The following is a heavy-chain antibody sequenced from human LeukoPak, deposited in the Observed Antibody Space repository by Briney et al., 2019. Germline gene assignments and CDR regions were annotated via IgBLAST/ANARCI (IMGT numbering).Heavy chain of an antibody. J-gene: IGHJ2*01. CDR1: GFTFSSYG. Sequence: GRSLRLSCAASGFTFSSYGMHWVRQAPGKGLEWVAVISYDGSNKYYADSVKGRFTISRDNSKNTLYLQMNSLRAEDTAVYYRAKDGSITMVRGVRFYWYFDLWGRGTLVTVSS. D-gene: IGHD3-10*01. V-gene: IGHV3-30*18. CDR3: AKDGSITMVRGVRFYWYFDL. CDR2: ISYDGSNK.